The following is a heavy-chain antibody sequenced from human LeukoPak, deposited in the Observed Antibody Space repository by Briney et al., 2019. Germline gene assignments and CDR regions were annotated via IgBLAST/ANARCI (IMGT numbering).Heavy chain of an antibody. V-gene: IGHV3-23*01. CDR2: ISGSGGST. CDR1: GFTFSSYA. D-gene: IGHD3-3*01. Sequence: GGSLRHSCAASGFTFSSYAMSWVRQAPGKGLEWVSGISGSGGSTYYADSVKGRFTISRDNSKNTLYLLMNSLSAEDTAVYYCARGVRGSDFSSGYNTGGNEFDTWGQGALVIVSS. J-gene: IGHJ5*02. CDR3: ARGVRGSDFSSGYNTGGNEFDT.